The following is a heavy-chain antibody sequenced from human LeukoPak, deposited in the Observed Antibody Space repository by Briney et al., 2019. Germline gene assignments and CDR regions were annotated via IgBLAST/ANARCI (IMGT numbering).Heavy chain of an antibody. Sequence: GGSLRLSCAASGFTFSSYAMTWVRQAPGKGLEWVSAISPSGGSAYYVDSVKGRFTVSRDNSKNTHDLQMNSLRAEDTAVYYCANPWEPTSAFDIWGQGTMVTVSS. CDR3: ANPWEPTSAFDI. J-gene: IGHJ3*02. CDR1: GFTFSSYA. D-gene: IGHD1-26*01. V-gene: IGHV3-23*01. CDR2: ISPSGGSA.